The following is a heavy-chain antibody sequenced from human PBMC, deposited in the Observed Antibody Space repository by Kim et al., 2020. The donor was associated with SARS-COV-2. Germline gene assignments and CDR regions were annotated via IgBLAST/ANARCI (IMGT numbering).Heavy chain of an antibody. J-gene: IGHJ4*02. Sequence: GGSLRLSCAASGFTFNFYPMSWVRQAPGKGPEWVSTITGSGGSRYYPDSAEGRFTFTRSNSKNTMNLHLKNLRAKDTAAYYCAKSPGGYYYFDSSCQRT. CDR1: GFTFNFYP. V-gene: IGHV3-23*01. CDR2: ITGSGGSR. D-gene: IGHD3-22*01. CDR3: AKSPGGYYYFDS.